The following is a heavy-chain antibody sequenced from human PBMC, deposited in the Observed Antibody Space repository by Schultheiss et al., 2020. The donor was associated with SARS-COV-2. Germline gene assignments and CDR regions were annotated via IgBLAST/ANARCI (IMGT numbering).Heavy chain of an antibody. CDR1: GFTFSSYA. J-gene: IGHJ4*02. Sequence: GESLKISCAASGFTFSSYAMSWVRQAPGKGLEWVSYINCADNTKWYADSVRGRFTISRDNAKNSLYLQMNSLRGDDTAFYYCGKGPYSSGWYPLDHWGQGTLVTVSS. CDR2: INCADNTK. V-gene: IGHV3-48*04. CDR3: GKGPYSSGWYPLDH. D-gene: IGHD6-19*01.